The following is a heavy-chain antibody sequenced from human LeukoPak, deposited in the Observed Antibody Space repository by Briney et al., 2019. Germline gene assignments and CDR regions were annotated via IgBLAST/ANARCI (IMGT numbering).Heavy chain of an antibody. V-gene: IGHV1-8*01. CDR2: MNPNSGNT. D-gene: IGHD6-13*01. CDR1: GNTFTSYD. Sequence: ASVKVSCKASGNTFTSYDINWVRQATGQGLEWMGWMNPNSGNTGYAQKFQGRVTMTRNTSISTAYMELSSLRSEDTAVYYCARTGAAAGTSSWFDPWGQGTLVTVSS. CDR3: ARTGAAAGTSSWFDP. J-gene: IGHJ5*02.